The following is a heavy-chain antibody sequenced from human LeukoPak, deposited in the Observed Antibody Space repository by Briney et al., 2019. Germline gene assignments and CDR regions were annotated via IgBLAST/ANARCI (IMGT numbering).Heavy chain of an antibody. CDR1: GFTFGSFA. J-gene: IGHJ4*02. V-gene: IGHV3-7*01. CDR2: IKQDGSEK. Sequence: PGGSLRLSCAASGFTFGSFAMHWVRQAPGKGLEWVANIKQDGSEKYYVDSVKGRFTISRDNAKNSLYLQMNSLRAEDTAVYYCARELQWLVPPDYWGQGTLVTVSS. D-gene: IGHD6-19*01. CDR3: ARELQWLVPPDY.